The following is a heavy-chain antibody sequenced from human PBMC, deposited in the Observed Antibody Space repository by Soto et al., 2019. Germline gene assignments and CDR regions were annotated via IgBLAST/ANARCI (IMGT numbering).Heavy chain of an antibody. Sequence: GGSLRLSCAASGFTFSSYAMSWVRQAPGKGLEWVSAISGSGGSTYYADSVKGRFTISRDNSKNTLYLQMNSLRAEDTAVYYCAKMGGDIVVVPAAPRKAVAGNAWDYWGQGTLVTVSS. CDR1: GFTFSSYA. V-gene: IGHV3-23*01. J-gene: IGHJ4*02. D-gene: IGHD2-2*01. CDR3: AKMGGDIVVVPAAPRKAVAGNAWDY. CDR2: ISGSGGST.